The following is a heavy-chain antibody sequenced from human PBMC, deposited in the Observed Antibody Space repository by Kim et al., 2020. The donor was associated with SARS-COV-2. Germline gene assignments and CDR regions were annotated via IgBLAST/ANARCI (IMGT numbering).Heavy chain of an antibody. CDR3: TTERVGYYYDSSAYNY. D-gene: IGHD3-22*01. V-gene: IGHV3-15*01. CDR1: GFTFSDAW. CDR2: IKSNADGGTT. J-gene: IGHJ4*02. Sequence: GGSLRLSCAASGFTFSDAWMTWVRQAPGKGLEWVGRIKSNADGGTTDYAAPVKGRFTMSRDDSENTLFSQISSLKNEDTAVYYCTTERVGYYYDSSAYNYWGQGTLVTVSS.